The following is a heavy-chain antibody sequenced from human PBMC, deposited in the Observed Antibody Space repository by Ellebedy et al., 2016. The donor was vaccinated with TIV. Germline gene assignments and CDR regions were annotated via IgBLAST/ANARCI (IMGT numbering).Heavy chain of an antibody. CDR3: AEGRSGWYYFDY. D-gene: IGHD6-19*01. CDR1: GGSFSGYY. CDR2: INQSGRT. Sequence: SETLSLTCAVYGGSFSGYYWSWIRQPPGKGLEWIGEINQSGRTNYNPSLDKGRVTISVDTSKNQFSLRLTSVTAADTATFYCAEGRSGWYYFDYWGQGTLVTVSS. J-gene: IGHJ4*02. V-gene: IGHV4-34*01.